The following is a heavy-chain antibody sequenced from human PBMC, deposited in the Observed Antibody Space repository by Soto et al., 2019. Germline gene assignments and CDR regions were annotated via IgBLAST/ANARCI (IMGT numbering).Heavy chain of an antibody. V-gene: IGHV1-3*05. Sequence: QVQLVQSGAEEKKPGASVKVSCKAYGYTFTSYAMHWVRQAPGQRLEWMGRFNAGNSNTKYSQKFKGRVTITRDKSASTAYMELSSRRSEDTAVYYWGSSATTADYYYGMDVWGQGTTVTVSS. CDR3: GSSATTADYYYGMDV. CDR1: GYTFTSYA. J-gene: IGHJ6*02. CDR2: FNAGNSNT. D-gene: IGHD1-26*01.